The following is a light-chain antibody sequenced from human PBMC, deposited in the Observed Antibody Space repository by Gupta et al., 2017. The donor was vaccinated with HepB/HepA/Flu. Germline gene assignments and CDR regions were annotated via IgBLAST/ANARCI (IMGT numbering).Light chain of an antibody. Sequence: IVLTQSTATLPVSAGERATLTCRAIQCVSRYLVWYQQILGQAPRLLIYGVSSRATGIADRCSSSGSGTDYTLTISRLEPEDDAVYYCQQYNNWPRYTFGQGTKLEIK. CDR1: QCVSRY. CDR3: QQYNNWPRYT. V-gene: IGKV3D-15*01. J-gene: IGKJ2*01. CDR2: GVS.